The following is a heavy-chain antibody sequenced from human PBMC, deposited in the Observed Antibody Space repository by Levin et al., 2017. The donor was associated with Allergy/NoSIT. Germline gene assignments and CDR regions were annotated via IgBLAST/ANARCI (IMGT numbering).Heavy chain of an antibody. CDR1: GFTFGDYA. D-gene: IGHD2-15*01. CDR3: TRETVAATPDFDY. V-gene: IGHV3-49*04. Sequence: GESLKISCTASGFTFGDYAMSWVRQAPGKGLEWVGFIRSKTYGGTTEYAASVKGRFTISRDDSKSIASLQMNSLKTEDTAVYYCTRETVAATPDFDYWGQGTLVTVSS. CDR2: IRSKTYGGTT. J-gene: IGHJ4*02.